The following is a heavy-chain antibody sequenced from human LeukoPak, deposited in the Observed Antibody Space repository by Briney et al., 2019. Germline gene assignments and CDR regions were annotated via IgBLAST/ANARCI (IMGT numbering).Heavy chain of an antibody. Sequence: ASVPVSCQASGFMLYNNGIIWVRQAPGQGFEWLGWISGSNGDTYYTRRFQGRFTITPDTSTNTAYLELRSLRSDDTALCFCVRRSSDDAFEIWGERTRVSVSS. V-gene: IGHV1-18*04. CDR3: VRRSSDDAFEI. CDR1: GFMLYNNG. J-gene: IGHJ3*02. CDR2: ISGSNGDT.